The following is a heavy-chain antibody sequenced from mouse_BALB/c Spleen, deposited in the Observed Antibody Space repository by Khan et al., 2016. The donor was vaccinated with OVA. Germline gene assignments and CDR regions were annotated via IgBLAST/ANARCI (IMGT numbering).Heavy chain of an antibody. J-gene: IGHJ2*01. CDR3: ARTARIKY. Sequence: VQLKESGPGLEKPSQSLSLTCTVTGYSITSGYGWNWNRQFPGNKLEWMGYISYSGSTNYNPSLKSRISITLETSKNQFFLQLNSVTTENTATYYCARTARIKYWGQGTTLTVSS. D-gene: IGHD1-2*01. CDR1: GYSITSGYG. CDR2: ISYSGST. V-gene: IGHV3-2*02.